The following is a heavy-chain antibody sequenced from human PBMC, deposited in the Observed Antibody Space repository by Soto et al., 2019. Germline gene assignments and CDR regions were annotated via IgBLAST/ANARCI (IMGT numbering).Heavy chain of an antibody. CDR1: CYAFTSYG. Sequence: GSSGKVSCNAFCYAFTSYGSSLVRQAPGQGLEWMGWISAYNGNTNYAQKLQGRVTMTTDTSTSTAYMELRSLRSDDTAVYYCARAGVVVVPADTNWFEPWGQGTLVSVSS. CDR3: ARAGVVVVPADTNWFEP. V-gene: IGHV1-18*04. D-gene: IGHD2-2*01. CDR2: ISAYNGNT. J-gene: IGHJ5*02.